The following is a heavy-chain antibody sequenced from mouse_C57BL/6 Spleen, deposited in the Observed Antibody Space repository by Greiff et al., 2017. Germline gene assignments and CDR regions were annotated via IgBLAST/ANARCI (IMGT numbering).Heavy chain of an antibody. V-gene: IGHV1-76*01. CDR2: IYPGSGNT. CDR3: ARSGGSTYWYFDV. Sequence: VKLMESGAELVRPGASVKLSCKASGYTFTDYYINWVKQRPGQGLEWIARIYPGSGNTYYNEKFKGKATLTAEKSSSTAYMQLSSLTSEDSAVYFCARSGGSTYWYFDVWGTGTTVTVSS. D-gene: IGHD1-1*01. J-gene: IGHJ1*03. CDR1: GYTFTDYY.